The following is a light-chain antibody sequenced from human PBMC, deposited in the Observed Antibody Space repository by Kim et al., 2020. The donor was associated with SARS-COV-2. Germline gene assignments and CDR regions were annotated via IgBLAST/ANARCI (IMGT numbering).Light chain of an antibody. Sequence: EIVLTQSPGTLSLSPGERATLSCRASQSVSSTYLAWYQQKPGKAPRLLIYGASSRATGIPDRFSGSGSGTDFTLTISRLEPEDVAVYYCQQYGTSHYTFGQGTKLEI. CDR1: QSVSSTY. CDR3: QQYGTSHYT. CDR2: GAS. V-gene: IGKV3-20*01. J-gene: IGKJ2*01.